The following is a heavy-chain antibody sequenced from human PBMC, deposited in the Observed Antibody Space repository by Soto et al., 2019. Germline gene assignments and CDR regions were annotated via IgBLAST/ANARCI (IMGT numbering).Heavy chain of an antibody. V-gene: IGHV3-30-3*01. CDR1: GFTFNTYA. Sequence: GGSLRLSCAASGFTFNTYAMHWVRQAPGKGLEWVAVISYDGSNKYYADSVKGRFTISRDNSKNTLYLQMNSLRTEDTAMYYCARRYKDGRRDCISASCLFDPWGQGTLVTVSS. CDR3: ARRYKDGRRDCISASCLFDP. D-gene: IGHD2-2*01. J-gene: IGHJ5*02. CDR2: ISYDGSNK.